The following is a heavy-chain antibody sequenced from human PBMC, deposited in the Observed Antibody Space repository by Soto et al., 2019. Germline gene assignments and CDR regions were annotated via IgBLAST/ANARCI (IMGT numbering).Heavy chain of an antibody. J-gene: IGHJ5*02. CDR1: GFTFSSYW. Sequence: GGSLRLSCAASGFTFSSYWMHWVRQAPGKGLVWVSRINIDGSSTSYADSVKGRLTIFRDNANNTLYLQMNSLGAEDTAVDYCAKPRGPSSSSGFDPWGQGTLVTVSS. V-gene: IGHV3-74*01. D-gene: IGHD6-6*01. CDR2: INIDGSST. CDR3: AKPRGPSSSSGFDP.